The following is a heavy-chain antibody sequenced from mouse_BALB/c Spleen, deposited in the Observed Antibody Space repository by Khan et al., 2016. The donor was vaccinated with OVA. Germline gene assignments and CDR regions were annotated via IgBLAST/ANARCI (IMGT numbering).Heavy chain of an antibody. CDR2: IDPANGNS. CDR1: GFNIKDTY. CDR3: ARDYWDVFAY. D-gene: IGHD4-1*01. Sequence: VQLQQSGAELVKPGASVKLSCTASGFNIKDTYMHWVKQRPEQGLEWIGRIDPANGNSNYDPKFQGKATITADTSSNTAYLQLSSLTSEDTAVYYCARDYWDVFAYWGQGTLVTVSA. J-gene: IGHJ3*01. V-gene: IGHV14-3*02.